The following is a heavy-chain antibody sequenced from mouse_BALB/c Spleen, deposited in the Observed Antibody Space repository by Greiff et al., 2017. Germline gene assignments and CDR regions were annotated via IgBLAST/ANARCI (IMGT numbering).Heavy chain of an antibody. V-gene: IGHV1-80*01. J-gene: IGHJ4*01. D-gene: IGHD2-3*01. CDR2: IYPGDGDT. CDR1: GYAFSSYW. CDR3: ARWLLRVPYAMDY. Sequence: VQLQQSGAELVRPGSSVKISCKASGYAFSSYWMNWVKQRPGQGLEWIGQIYPGDGDTNYNGKFKGKATLTADKSSSTAYMQLSSLTSEDSAVYFCARWLLRVPYAMDYWGQGTSVTVSS.